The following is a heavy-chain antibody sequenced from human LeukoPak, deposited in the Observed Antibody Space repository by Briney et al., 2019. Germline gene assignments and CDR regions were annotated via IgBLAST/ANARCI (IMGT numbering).Heavy chain of an antibody. CDR3: ARGDRVVRGVIGYYGMDV. CDR1: GFTFSSYA. J-gene: IGHJ6*02. Sequence: GGSLRLSCAASGFTFSSYAMSWIRQAPGKGLEWVSYISSSGSTIYYADSVKGRFTISRDNAKKSLYLQMNSLRAEDTAVYYCARGDRVVRGVIGYYGMDVWGQGTTVTVSS. V-gene: IGHV3-11*01. CDR2: ISSSGSTI. D-gene: IGHD3-10*01.